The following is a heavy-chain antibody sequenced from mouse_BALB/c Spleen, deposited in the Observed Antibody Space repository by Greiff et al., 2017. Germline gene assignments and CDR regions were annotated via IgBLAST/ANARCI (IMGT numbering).Heavy chain of an antibody. Sequence: VQLQESGPGLVAPSQSLSITCTVSGFSLTSYGVHWVRQPPGKGLEWLGVIWAGGSTNYNSALMSRLSISKDNSKSQVFLKMNSLQTDDTAMYYCAREHSMPDYYAMDYWGQGTSVTVSS. J-gene: IGHJ4*01. D-gene: IGHD2-3*01. CDR1: GFSLTSYG. CDR3: AREHSMPDYYAMDY. V-gene: IGHV2-9*02. CDR2: IWAGGST.